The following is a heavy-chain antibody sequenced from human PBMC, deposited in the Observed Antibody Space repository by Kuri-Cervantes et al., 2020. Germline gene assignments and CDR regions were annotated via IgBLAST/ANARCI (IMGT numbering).Heavy chain of an antibody. Sequence: GGSLRLSCAVSGYSISSGYYWGWIRQPPGKGLEWVSFIRSDGINEYYADSVKGRFTISRDNSKNTLYLQMNSLRAEDTAVYYCARQGAAAAGTWGIYWGQGTLVTDSS. V-gene: IGHV3-30*02. D-gene: IGHD6-13*01. CDR3: ARQGAAAAGTWGIY. J-gene: IGHJ4*02. CDR2: IRSDGINE. CDR1: GYSISSGYY.